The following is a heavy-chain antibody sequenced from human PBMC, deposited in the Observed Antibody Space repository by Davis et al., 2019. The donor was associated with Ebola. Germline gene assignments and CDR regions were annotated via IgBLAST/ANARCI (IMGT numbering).Heavy chain of an antibody. V-gene: IGHV3-73*01. J-gene: IGHJ4*02. D-gene: IGHD6-13*01. CDR1: GFTFSGSA. Sequence: GESLKISCAASGFTFSGSAIHWVRQASGKGLEWVGRIRSKANSYATAYAASVKGRFTISRDDSKNTAYLQMNSLKTEDTAVYYCTRAQQLDDYWGQGTLVTVSS. CDR3: TRAQQLDDY. CDR2: IRSKANSYAT.